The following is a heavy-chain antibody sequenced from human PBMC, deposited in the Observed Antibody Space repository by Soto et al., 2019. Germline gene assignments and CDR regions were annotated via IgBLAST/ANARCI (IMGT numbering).Heavy chain of an antibody. D-gene: IGHD6-19*01. CDR2: ISFNSGTI. CDR1: GFNFDDYA. J-gene: IGHJ3*02. V-gene: IGHV3-9*01. CDR3: AKANDSSGWLRGAFDI. Sequence: DVQLVESGGGLVQPGRSLRLSCAASGFNFDDYAMHCVRQAPGKGLEWVSGISFNSGTITYAGSVKGRFTISRDNAKNSLYLEMNSLRAEDTAFYYCAKANDSSGWLRGAFDIWGTGTMVTVSS.